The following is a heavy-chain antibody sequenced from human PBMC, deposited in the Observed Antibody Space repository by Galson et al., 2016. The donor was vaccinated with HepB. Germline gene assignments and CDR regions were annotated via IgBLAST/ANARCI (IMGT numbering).Heavy chain of an antibody. J-gene: IGHJ6*02. CDR2: IYQSGST. Sequence: ETLSLTCAVSGGSVRTSNWWTWVRQPPGKGLEWIGEIYQSGSTNYNPSLKSRVTISVDKSKNNFSLKVSSATAADTAVYYCARRGGYYDILTGYYSYYYFGMDVWGQGTTV. D-gene: IGHD3-9*01. CDR1: GGSVRTSNW. V-gene: IGHV4-4*02. CDR3: ARRGGYYDILTGYYSYYYFGMDV.